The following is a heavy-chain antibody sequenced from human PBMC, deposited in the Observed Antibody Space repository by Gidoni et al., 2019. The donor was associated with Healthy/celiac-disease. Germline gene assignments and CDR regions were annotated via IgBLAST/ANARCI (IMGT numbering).Heavy chain of an antibody. CDR3: ASPPYYYDSSGYYPLRY. CDR2: FDPEDGET. CDR1: GYTLTELS. Sequence: QVQLVQSGAEVKKPGASVKVSCKVSGYTLTELSMHWVRQAPGKGLEWMGGFDPEDGETIYAQKFQGRVTMTEDTSTDTAYMELSSLRSEDTAVYYCASPPYYYDSSGYYPLRYWGQGNLVTVSS. J-gene: IGHJ4*02. V-gene: IGHV1-24*01. D-gene: IGHD3-22*01.